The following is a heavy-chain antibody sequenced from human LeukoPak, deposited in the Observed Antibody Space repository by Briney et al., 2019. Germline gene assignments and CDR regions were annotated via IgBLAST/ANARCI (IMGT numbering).Heavy chain of an antibody. J-gene: IGHJ4*02. V-gene: IGHV3-23*01. D-gene: IGHD3-3*01. CDR3: AKDGVRFLEWLHHFDY. CDR1: GFTFSSYA. Sequence: GASLRLSCAASGFTFSSYAMSWVRQAPGKGLEWVSAISGSGGSTYYADSVKGRFTTSRDNSKNTLYLQMNSLRAEDTAVYYCAKDGVRFLEWLHHFDYWGQGTLVTVSS. CDR2: ISGSGGST.